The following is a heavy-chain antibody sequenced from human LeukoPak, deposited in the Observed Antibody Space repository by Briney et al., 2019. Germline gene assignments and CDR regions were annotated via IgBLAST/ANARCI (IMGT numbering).Heavy chain of an antibody. Sequence: SVKVSCKASRGTFSSYAISWVRQVPGQGLEWMGRIIPIFGTANYAQKFQGRVTITTDESTSTAYMELSSLRSEDTAVYYCASTDCTNGVCYTCDYWGQGTLVTVSS. V-gene: IGHV1-69*05. CDR2: IIPIFGTA. CDR3: ASTDCTNGVCYTCDY. J-gene: IGHJ4*02. D-gene: IGHD2-8*01. CDR1: RGTFSSYA.